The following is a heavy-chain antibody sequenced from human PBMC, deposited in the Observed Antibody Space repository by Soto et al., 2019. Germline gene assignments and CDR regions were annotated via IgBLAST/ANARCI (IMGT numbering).Heavy chain of an antibody. CDR2: INHGGIT. Sequence: WTWLRQPPGKGLEWIGEINHGGITNYNPSLKSRVSMSVDTSKNQFSLKLSSVTAADTAVYYCARGLGSWFDPWGQGTLVTVSS. J-gene: IGHJ5*02. CDR3: ARGLGSWFDP. V-gene: IGHV4-34*01. D-gene: IGHD2-15*01.